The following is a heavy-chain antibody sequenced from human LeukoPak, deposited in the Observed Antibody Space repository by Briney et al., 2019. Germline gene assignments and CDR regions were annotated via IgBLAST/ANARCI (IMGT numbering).Heavy chain of an antibody. Sequence: SETLSLTCTVSGGSISSSSYYWGWIRQPPGKGLEWIGSIYYSGSTYHNPSLKSRVTISVDTSKNQFSLKLSSVTAADTAVYYCASSGWYQRGQNWFDPWGQGTLVTVSS. CDR2: IYYSGST. J-gene: IGHJ5*02. V-gene: IGHV4-39*01. CDR1: GGSISSSSYY. D-gene: IGHD6-19*01. CDR3: ASSGWYQRGQNWFDP.